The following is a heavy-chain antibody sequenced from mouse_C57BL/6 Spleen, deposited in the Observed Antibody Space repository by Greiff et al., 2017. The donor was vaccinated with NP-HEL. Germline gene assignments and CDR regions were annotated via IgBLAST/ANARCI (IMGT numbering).Heavy chain of an antibody. Sequence: QVQLQQSGAELAKPGASVKLSCKASGYTFPSYWMNWVKQRPGQGLEWIGYINPSSGYTKSNQKLKEKAQLTADKSSSTAYMQLSSLTYEDAAVYYCARRDYCGSSDYWGQGTSVTVSS. CDR1: GYTFPSYW. D-gene: IGHD1-1*01. J-gene: IGHJ4*01. V-gene: IGHV1-7*01. CDR3: ARRDYCGSSDY. CDR2: INPSSGYT.